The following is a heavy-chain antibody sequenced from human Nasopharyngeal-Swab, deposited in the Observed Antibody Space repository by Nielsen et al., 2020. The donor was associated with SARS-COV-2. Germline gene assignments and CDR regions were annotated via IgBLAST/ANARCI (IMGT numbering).Heavy chain of an antibody. Sequence: SLKISCAASGFTFDDYAMHWVRQAPGKGLEWVSGISWNSGSIGYADSVKGRFTISRDNAKNSLYLQMNNLRAEDSAVYYCARDNWRLHWGQGTLVTVSS. CDR3: ARDNWRLH. CDR2: ISWNSGSI. V-gene: IGHV3-9*01. D-gene: IGHD3-3*01. CDR1: GFTFDDYA. J-gene: IGHJ4*02.